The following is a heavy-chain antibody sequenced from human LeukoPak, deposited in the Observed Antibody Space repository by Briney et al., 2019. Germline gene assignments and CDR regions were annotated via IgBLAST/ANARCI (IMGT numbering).Heavy chain of an antibody. CDR1: DFTVSANY. CDR3: TKANFDH. Sequence: GGSLRLSCAVSDFTVSANYMNWVRQAPGKELEWVSFMDPDGATSYADSVKGRFTISRDDSKNVLLLQINSLRVEDTAMYYCTKANFDHWGQGTMVTVSS. CDR2: MDPDGAT. J-gene: IGHJ3*01. V-gene: IGHV3-53*01.